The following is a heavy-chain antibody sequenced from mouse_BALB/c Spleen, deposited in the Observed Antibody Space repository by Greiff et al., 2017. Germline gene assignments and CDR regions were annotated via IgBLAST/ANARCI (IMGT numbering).Heavy chain of an antibody. CDR1: GYTFTSYW. V-gene: IGHV1-7*01. CDR3: ARRYGNYVDDY. Sequence: QVQLQQSGAELAKPGASVKMSCKASGYTFTSYWMHWVKQRPGQGLEWIGYINPSTGYTEYNQKFKDKATLTADKSSSTAYMQLSSLTSEDSAVYCCARRYGNYVDDYWGQGTTLTVSS. D-gene: IGHD2-10*02. J-gene: IGHJ2*01. CDR2: INPSTGYT.